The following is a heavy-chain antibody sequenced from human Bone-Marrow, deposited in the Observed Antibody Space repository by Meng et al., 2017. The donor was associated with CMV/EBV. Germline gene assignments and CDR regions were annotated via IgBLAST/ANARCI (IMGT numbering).Heavy chain of an antibody. V-gene: IGHV4-59*01. CDR1: GGSISGYY. CDR2: IHFSGTT. J-gene: IGHJ4*02. D-gene: IGHD3-16*01. Sequence: SETLSLTCRVSGGSISGYYWTWIRHSPGKRLEWIGWIHFSGTTSFNPSLKSRVTILIDASENQFSLNLKSVTAADTAVYYCTRGFPGGGHAVFSDCWGQGQLVPVYS. CDR3: TRGFPGGGHAVFSDC.